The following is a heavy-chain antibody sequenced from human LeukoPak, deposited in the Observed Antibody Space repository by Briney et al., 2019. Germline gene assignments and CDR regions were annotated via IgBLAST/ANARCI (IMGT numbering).Heavy chain of an antibody. D-gene: IGHD2-15*01. CDR3: ARGGVLAADY. Sequence: GGSLRLSCAASGFTFSSYWMHWVRQAPGKGLVWVSRINTDGSGTSYADSVKGRFTISRDNAKNTLYLQMNGLRAGDTAVYYCARGGVLAADYWGQGTLVTVSS. CDR1: GFTFSSYW. J-gene: IGHJ4*02. V-gene: IGHV3-74*01. CDR2: INTDGSGT.